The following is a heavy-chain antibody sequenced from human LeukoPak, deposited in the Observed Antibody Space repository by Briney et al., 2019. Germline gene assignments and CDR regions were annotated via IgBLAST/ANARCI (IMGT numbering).Heavy chain of an antibody. CDR3: ARDLDGMSSFDY. V-gene: IGHV1-8*01. CDR2: MNPNSGNT. Sequence: AASVKVSCKASGYTFTSYDINWVRQATGQGLEWMGWMNPNSGNTGYAQKFQGRVTMTRDTSTSTVYMELSSLRSEDTAVYYCARDLDGMSSFDYWGQGTLVTVSS. J-gene: IGHJ4*02. CDR1: GYTFTSYD. D-gene: IGHD3/OR15-3a*01.